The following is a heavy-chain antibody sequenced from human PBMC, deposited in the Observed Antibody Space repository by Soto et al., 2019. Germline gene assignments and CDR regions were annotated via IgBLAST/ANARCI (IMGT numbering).Heavy chain of an antibody. J-gene: IGHJ4*02. CDR1: GYTFTGYH. D-gene: IGHD4-17*01. V-gene: IGHV1-2*04. CDR3: ARVGLYGDYAFDY. Sequence: GASVKVSCKASGYTFTGYHMHWVRQAPGQGLEWMGWINPNSGGTNYAQKFQGWVTMTRDTSISTAYMELSRLRSDDTAVYYCARVGLYGDYAFDYWGQGTLVTVSS. CDR2: INPNSGGT.